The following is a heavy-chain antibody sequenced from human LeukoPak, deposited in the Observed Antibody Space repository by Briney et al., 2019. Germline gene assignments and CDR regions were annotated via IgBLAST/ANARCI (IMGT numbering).Heavy chain of an antibody. CDR3: ARDLMEAFDI. D-gene: IGHD3-10*01. Sequence: LEWIGYIYHSGSTYYNPSLKSRVTISVDRSKNQFSLKLSSVTAADTAVYYCARDLMEAFDIWGQGTMVTVSS. CDR2: IYHSGST. J-gene: IGHJ3*02. V-gene: IGHV4-30-2*01.